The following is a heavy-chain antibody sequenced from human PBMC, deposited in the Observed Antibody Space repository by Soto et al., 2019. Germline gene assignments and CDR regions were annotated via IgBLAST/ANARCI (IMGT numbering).Heavy chain of an antibody. CDR2: ISGSGGST. D-gene: IGHD3-22*01. CDR1: GFTFSSYA. V-gene: IGHV3-23*01. J-gene: IGHJ4*02. Sequence: GGSLRLSCAASGFTFSSYAMSWVRQAPGKGLEWVSAISGSGGSTYYADSVKGRLTISRDNSKNTLYLQMNSLRAEDTAVYYCAKDYPPPGVKMIVVVTQTYPFDNWGQGTLVTVSS. CDR3: AKDYPPPGVKMIVVVTQTYPFDN.